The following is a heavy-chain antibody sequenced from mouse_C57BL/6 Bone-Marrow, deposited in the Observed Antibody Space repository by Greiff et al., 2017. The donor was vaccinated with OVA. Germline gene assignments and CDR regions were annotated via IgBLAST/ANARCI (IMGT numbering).Heavy chain of an antibody. D-gene: IGHD2-3*01. Sequence: VQLQQPGAELVRPGSSVKLSCKASGYTFTSYWMDWVKQRPGQGLEWIGNIYPSDSETHYNQKFKDKATLTVDKSSSTAYMQLSSLTSEDSAVYYGARDGYYDAMDYWGQGTSVTVSS. CDR2: IYPSDSET. CDR1: GYTFTSYW. CDR3: ARDGYYDAMDY. V-gene: IGHV1-61*01. J-gene: IGHJ4*01.